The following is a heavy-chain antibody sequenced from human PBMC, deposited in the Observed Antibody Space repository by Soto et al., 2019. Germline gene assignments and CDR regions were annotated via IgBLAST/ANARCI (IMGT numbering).Heavy chain of an antibody. CDR2: VYNGGST. Sequence: QVQLQESGPGRVKASQTLSLTCTVSGGSISSDDYYWSWIRQPPGKGLEWIGYVYNGGSTYTNPSLQSRVTISLDSSENQFSLNLTSVTSADTAMYFCATGGWGHFGYWGQGQLVTVSS. D-gene: IGHD3-16*01. CDR1: GGSISSDDYY. V-gene: IGHV4-30-4*01. J-gene: IGHJ4*02. CDR3: ATGGWGHFGY.